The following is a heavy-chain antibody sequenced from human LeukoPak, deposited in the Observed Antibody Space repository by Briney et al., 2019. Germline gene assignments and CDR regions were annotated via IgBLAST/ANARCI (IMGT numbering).Heavy chain of an antibody. V-gene: IGHV5-51*01. J-gene: IGHJ3*02. Sequence: KVSCKASGYTFTSYWIGWVRQVPGKGLEWMGIIYPGDSDTRYSPSFQGQVTISADKSISTAYLQWSSLKASDTAMYYCARPLLGGDAFDIWGQGTMVTVSS. CDR3: ARPLLGGDAFDI. CDR2: IYPGDSDT. CDR1: GYTFTSYW. D-gene: IGHD3-3*02.